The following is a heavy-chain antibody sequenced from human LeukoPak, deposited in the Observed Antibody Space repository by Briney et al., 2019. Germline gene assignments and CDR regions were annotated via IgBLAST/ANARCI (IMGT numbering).Heavy chain of an antibody. CDR1: GGSISSYY. Sequence: PSETLSLTCTVSGGSISSYYWSWIRQPPGKGLEWIGYIYYSGSTNYNPSLKSRVTISVDTSKNRFSLKLSSVTAADTAVYYCASSDFWSGSPSGWFDPWGQGTLVTVSS. CDR2: IYYSGST. V-gene: IGHV4-59*01. CDR3: ASSDFWSGSPSGWFDP. J-gene: IGHJ5*02. D-gene: IGHD3-3*01.